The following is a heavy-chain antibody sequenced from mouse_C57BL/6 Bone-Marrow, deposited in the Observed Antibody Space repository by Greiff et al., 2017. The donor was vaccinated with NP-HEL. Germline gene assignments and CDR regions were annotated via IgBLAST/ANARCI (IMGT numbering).Heavy chain of an antibody. V-gene: IGHV1-69*01. CDR2: IDPSDSYT. CDR1: GYTFTSYW. CDR3: AGDDYYY. J-gene: IGHJ2*01. D-gene: IGHD2-4*01. Sequence: VKLQQPGAELVMPGASVKLSCKASGYTFTSYWMHWVKQRPGQGLEWIGEIDPSDSYTNYNQKFKGKSTLTVDKSSSTAYMQLSSLTSEDSAVYYCAGDDYYYWGQGTTLTVSS.